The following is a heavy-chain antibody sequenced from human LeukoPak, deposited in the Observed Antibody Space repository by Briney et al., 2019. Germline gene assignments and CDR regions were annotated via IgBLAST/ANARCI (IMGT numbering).Heavy chain of an antibody. CDR3: ARESRHYDFWNGFQNSNWFDP. CDR2: INAGNGNT. Sequence: SVKVSCKASGYTFTSYAMHWVRQAPGQRLEWMGWINAGNGNTKYSQKFQGRVTITRDTSASTAYMELSSLRSEDTAVYYCARESRHYDFWNGFQNSNWFDPWGQGTLVTVSS. CDR1: GYTFTSYA. J-gene: IGHJ5*02. V-gene: IGHV1-3*01. D-gene: IGHD3-3*01.